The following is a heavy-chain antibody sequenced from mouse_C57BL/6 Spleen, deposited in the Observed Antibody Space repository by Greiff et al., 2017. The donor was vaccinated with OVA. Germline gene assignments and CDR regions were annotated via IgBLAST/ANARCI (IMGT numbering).Heavy chain of an antibody. J-gene: IGHJ2*01. D-gene: IGHD1-1*01. CDR3: TRGDGSSYFDY. V-gene: IGHV1-15*01. CDR2: IDPATGGT. Sequence: QVQLKQSGAELVRPGASVTLSCKASGYTFTDYEMHWVKQTPVHGLEWIGAIDPATGGTAYNQKFKGKAILTADKSSSTAYMELRSLTSEDSAVYYCTRGDGSSYFDYWGQGTTLTVSS. CDR1: GYTFTDYE.